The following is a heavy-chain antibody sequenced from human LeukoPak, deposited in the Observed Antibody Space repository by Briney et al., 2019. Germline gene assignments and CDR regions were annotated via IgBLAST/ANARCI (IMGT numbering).Heavy chain of an antibody. Sequence: SVKVSCKASGGTFSSYTISWVRQAPGQGLEWMGRIIPILGIANYAQKFQGRVTITADKSTSTAYMELSSLRSEDTAVYYCASRYCSSTSCYTLSAFDIWGQGSTVTVSS. CDR1: GGTFSSYT. CDR2: IIPILGIA. D-gene: IGHD2-2*02. V-gene: IGHV1-69*02. J-gene: IGHJ3*02. CDR3: ASRYCSSTSCYTLSAFDI.